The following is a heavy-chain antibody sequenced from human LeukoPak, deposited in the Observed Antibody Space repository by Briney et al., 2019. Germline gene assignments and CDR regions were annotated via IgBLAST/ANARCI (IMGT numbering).Heavy chain of an antibody. V-gene: IGHV3-53*01. CDR1: RFTVSSNY. Sequence: PGGSLRLSCAASRFTVSSNYMSWVRQAPGKGLEWVSVICSGGSTYYADSVKGRFTISRDNSKNTLYLQMNSLRAEDTAVYYCALNQLGISYWGQGTLVTVSS. J-gene: IGHJ4*02. CDR3: ALNQLGISY. CDR2: ICSGGST. D-gene: IGHD7-27*01.